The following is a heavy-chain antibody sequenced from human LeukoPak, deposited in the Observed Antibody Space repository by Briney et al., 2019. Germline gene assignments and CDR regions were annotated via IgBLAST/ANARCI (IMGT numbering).Heavy chain of an antibody. CDR3: ARLRDYGGNPNYFDY. CDR2: IYPGDSDT. J-gene: IGHJ4*02. D-gene: IGHD4-23*01. V-gene: IGHV5-51*01. CDR1: GYSFTSYW. Sequence: GGSLKISCKGSGYSFTSYWIGWVRQMPGKGLEWMGIIYPGDSDTRYSPSFQGQVTISADKSISTAYLQWSSLKASDTAMYYCARLRDYGGNPNYFDYWGQGTLVTVSS.